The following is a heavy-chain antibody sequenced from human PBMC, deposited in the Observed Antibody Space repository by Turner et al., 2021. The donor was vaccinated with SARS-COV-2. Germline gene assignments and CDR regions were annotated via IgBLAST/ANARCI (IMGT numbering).Heavy chain of an antibody. D-gene: IGHD2-2*01. V-gene: IGHV3-74*01. CDR2: INSDGSST. J-gene: IGHJ4*02. Sequence: EVQLVDSGGGLVQPGGSLRLSCAASGFTFSIYWMHWVRQAPGKGLVWVSRINSDGSSTSYADSVKGRFTISRDNAKNTLYLQMNSLRGEDTAVYYCVRESIVVVPAADYWGQGTLVTVSS. CDR3: VRESIVVVPAADY. CDR1: GFTFSIYW.